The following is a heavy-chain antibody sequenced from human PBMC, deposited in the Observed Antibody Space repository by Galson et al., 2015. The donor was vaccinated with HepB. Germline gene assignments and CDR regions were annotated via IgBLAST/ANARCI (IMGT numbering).Heavy chain of an antibody. CDR2: ISSSSSYI. V-gene: IGHV3-21*01. CDR1: GFTFSSYS. Sequence: LRLSCAASGFTFSSYSMNWVRQAPGKGLEWVSSISSSSSYIYYADSVKGRFTISRDNAKNSLYLQMNSLRAEDTAVYYCARDTPREYYGSGSYSYYYYYGMDVWGQGTTVTVSS. CDR3: ARDTPREYYGSGSYSYYYYYGMDV. J-gene: IGHJ6*02. D-gene: IGHD3-10*01.